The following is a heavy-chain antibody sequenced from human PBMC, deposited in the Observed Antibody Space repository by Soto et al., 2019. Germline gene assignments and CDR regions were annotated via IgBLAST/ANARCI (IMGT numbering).Heavy chain of an antibody. CDR2: IYHSGST. CDR3: ARGGGVTTTGDDY. CDR1: GGSINTATHS. Sequence: QLQLQESGSGLVKPSQTLSLTCAVSGGSINTATHSWSWIRQPPGKGLEWIGYIYHSGSTYYNPSVKSPVTTAMDSSNHQFSLRLSAVTAGDTGVYYWARGGGVTTTGDDYWGQGILVTVSS. D-gene: IGHD4-4*01. J-gene: IGHJ4*02. V-gene: IGHV4-30-2*01.